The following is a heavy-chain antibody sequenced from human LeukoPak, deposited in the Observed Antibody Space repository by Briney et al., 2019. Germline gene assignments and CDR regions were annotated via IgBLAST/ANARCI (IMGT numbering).Heavy chain of an antibody. Sequence: GSLRLSCAASGFTVSSNYMSWVRQPPGKGLEWIGSIYYSGSTYYNPSLKSRVTISVDTSKDQFSLKLSSVTAADTAVYYCARHLGAGSNREGSVDYWGQGTLVTVSS. D-gene: IGHD3-10*01. CDR3: ARHLGAGSNREGSVDY. CDR2: IYYSGST. J-gene: IGHJ4*02. CDR1: GFTVSSNY. V-gene: IGHV4-39*01.